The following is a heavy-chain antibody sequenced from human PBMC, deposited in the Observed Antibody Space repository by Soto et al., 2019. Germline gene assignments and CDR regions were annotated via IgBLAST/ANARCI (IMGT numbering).Heavy chain of an antibody. CDR3: ARDSRITIFGVVTDYYHYGMAV. V-gene: IGHV4-61*01. J-gene: IGHJ6*02. CDR1: GGSVSSGSYY. CDR2: IYYSGST. D-gene: IGHD3-3*01. Sequence: SETLSLTCTVSGGSVSSGSYYWSWIRQPPGKGLEWIGYIYYSGSTNYNPSLKSRVTISVDTSKNQFSLKLSSVTAADTAVYYCARDSRITIFGVVTDYYHYGMAVWGQGTTVTVSS.